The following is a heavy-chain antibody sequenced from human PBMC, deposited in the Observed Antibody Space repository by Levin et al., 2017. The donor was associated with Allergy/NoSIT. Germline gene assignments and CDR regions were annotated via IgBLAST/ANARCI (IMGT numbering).Heavy chain of an antibody. CDR1: GGSIGSTTYY. J-gene: IGHJ4*02. Sequence: SETLSLTCTVSGGSIGSTTYYWGWIRQPPGKGLEWIGSIYYTGSTYYNPSLKSRPTISVDTSKNQFSVKLTSVTAADTAVYYCVRRFAGSSNWDGDYWGQGTLVTVSS. CDR3: VRRFAGSSNWDGDY. CDR2: IYYTGST. D-gene: IGHD1-20*01. V-gene: IGHV4-39*01.